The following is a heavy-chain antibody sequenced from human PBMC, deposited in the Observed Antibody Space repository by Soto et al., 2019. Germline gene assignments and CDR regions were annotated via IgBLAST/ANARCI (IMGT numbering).Heavy chain of an antibody. CDR1: GFTFSSYG. CDR3: ATRGTGAAYFDY. D-gene: IGHD1-26*01. CDR2: ISYDGSNK. J-gene: IGHJ4*02. V-gene: IGHV3-30*03. Sequence: GGSLRVSSAPSGFTFSSYGMHWVRQAPGKGLQWVAVISYDGSNKYYADSVKGRFTISRDNSKNTLYLQMNSLRAEDTAVYYCATRGTGAAYFDYWGQGTLVTVSS.